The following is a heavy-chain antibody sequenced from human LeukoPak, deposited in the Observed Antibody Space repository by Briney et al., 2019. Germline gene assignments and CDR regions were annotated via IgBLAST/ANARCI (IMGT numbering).Heavy chain of an antibody. CDR3: ARNEYSSSGYYMDV. D-gene: IGHD6-6*01. J-gene: IGHJ6*03. CDR1: GGSISSSSYY. Sequence: SETLSLTCTVSGGSISSSSYYWGWIRQPPGKGLEWIGSIYYSGSTYYNPSLKSRVTISVDRSKNQFSLKLSSVTAADTAVYYCARNEYSSSGYYMDVWGKGTTVTVSS. V-gene: IGHV4-39*07. CDR2: IYYSGST.